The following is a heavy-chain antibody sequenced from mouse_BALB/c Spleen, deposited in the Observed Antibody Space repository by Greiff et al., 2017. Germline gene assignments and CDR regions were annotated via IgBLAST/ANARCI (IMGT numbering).Heavy chain of an antibody. CDR1: GYTFTDYY. J-gene: IGHJ4*01. D-gene: IGHD2-12*01. CDR3: AITRPDGYYSMDY. V-gene: IGHV1-77*01. Sequence: QVQLQQSGAELARPGASVKLSCKASGYTFTDYYINWVKQRTGQGLEWIGEIYPGSGNTYYNEKFKGKATLTADKYSSTAYMQLSSLTSEDSAVYFCAITRPDGYYSMDYWGQGTSVTVSS. CDR2: IYPGSGNT.